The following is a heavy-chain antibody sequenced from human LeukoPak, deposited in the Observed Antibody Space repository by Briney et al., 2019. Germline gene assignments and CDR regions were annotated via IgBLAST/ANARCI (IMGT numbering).Heavy chain of an antibody. CDR2: INSDGSTT. Sequence: GGSLRLSCPASGFSLSGSWIDCVRQAPAQGLVWVSRINSDGSTTTYADSVQGRFTISRDNAKNTLYLQMNSLRAEDTAVYYCIRGGGGGSDYWGLGTLVTVTS. D-gene: IGHD4-23*01. J-gene: IGHJ4*02. CDR3: IRGGGGGSDY. CDR1: GFSLSGSW. V-gene: IGHV3-74*03.